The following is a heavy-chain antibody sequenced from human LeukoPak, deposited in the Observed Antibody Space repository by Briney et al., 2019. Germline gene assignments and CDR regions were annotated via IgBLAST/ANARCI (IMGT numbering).Heavy chain of an antibody. D-gene: IGHD6-13*01. V-gene: IGHV3-30*02. Sequence: GGSLRLSCAASGFTFSNYGMHWVRQAPGKGLEWVAIIWYAGSNTYYADSVKGRFTISRDDSRNTLFLQMNSLRAEDTAIYYCAKESSSWSPDFQHWGQGTLVTVSS. J-gene: IGHJ1*01. CDR3: AKESSSWSPDFQH. CDR1: GFTFSNYG. CDR2: IWYAGSNT.